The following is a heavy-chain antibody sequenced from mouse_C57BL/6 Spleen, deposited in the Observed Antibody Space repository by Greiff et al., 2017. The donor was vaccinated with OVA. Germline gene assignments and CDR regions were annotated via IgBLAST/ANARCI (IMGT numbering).Heavy chain of an antibody. J-gene: IGHJ4*01. V-gene: IGHV2-6*03. Sequence: VMLVESGPGLVAPSQSLSITCTVSGFSLTSYGVHWVRQPPGKGLEWLVVIWSDGSTTYNSALKSRLSISKDNSKSQVFLKMNSLQTDDTAMYYCARGSSGYVNYAMDYWGQGTSVTVSS. CDR3: ARGSSGYVNYAMDY. CDR2: IWSDGST. D-gene: IGHD3-2*02. CDR1: GFSLTSYG.